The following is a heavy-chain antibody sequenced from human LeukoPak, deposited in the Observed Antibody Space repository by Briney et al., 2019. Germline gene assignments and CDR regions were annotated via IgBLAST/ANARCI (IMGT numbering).Heavy chain of an antibody. J-gene: IGHJ4*02. V-gene: IGHV1-69*04. Sequence: SVKVSCKASGGTFSTYAISWVRQAPGQGLEWMGRIIPVLGVASYAQKFQGRVTISADKSTSTAYVEVSSLRSEDTAVYYCATGIGTLWSGYYHDFWGQGTLVTVSS. CDR3: ATGIGTLWSGYYHDF. CDR2: IIPVLGVA. D-gene: IGHD3-3*01. CDR1: GGTFSTYA.